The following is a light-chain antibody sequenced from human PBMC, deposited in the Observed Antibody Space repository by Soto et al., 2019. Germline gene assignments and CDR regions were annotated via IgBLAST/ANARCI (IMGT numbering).Light chain of an antibody. J-gene: IGKJ2*01. CDR2: WAS. V-gene: IGKV4-1*01. CDR3: QQYSSIPYT. Sequence: DIVMTQSPDSLAVSLGERATINCKSSQTILYSPNNRDSLTWYQQKPGQPPRLLIYWASNREPGVPDRFSGSGSGTDFTLTISNLQAEDVAVYFCQQYSSIPYTFGQGTRLEIK. CDR1: QTILYSPNNRDS.